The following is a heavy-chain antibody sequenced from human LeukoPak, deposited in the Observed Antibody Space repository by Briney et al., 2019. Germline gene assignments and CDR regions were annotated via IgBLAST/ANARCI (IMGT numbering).Heavy chain of an antibody. CDR3: AKVRWDNSGWYYLDY. J-gene: IGHJ4*02. D-gene: IGHD6-19*01. CDR1: GFTVSSNY. V-gene: IGHV3-53*05. CDR2: IYSGGNT. Sequence: GGSLRLSCAASGFTVSSNYMSWVRQAPGKGLEWVSVIYSGGNTYYADSVKGRFTISRDNSKNTLYLQMNSLRAEDTAVYYCAKVRWDNSGWYYLDYWGQGTLVTVSS.